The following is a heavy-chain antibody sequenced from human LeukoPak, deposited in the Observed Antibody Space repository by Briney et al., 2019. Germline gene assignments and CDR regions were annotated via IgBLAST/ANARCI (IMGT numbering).Heavy chain of an antibody. Sequence: GGSLRLSCAASGFTFSDHYMSWVRQAPGKGLEWISYISESGTTIFYADSVKGRFTISRDNGKNSLSLQMNSLTAEDTAIYYCARDRQPSSYIGMDVWGQGTTVTVSS. CDR2: ISESGTTI. V-gene: IGHV3-11*01. D-gene: IGHD2/OR15-2a*01. CDR1: GFTFSDHY. J-gene: IGHJ6*02. CDR3: ARDRQPSSYIGMDV.